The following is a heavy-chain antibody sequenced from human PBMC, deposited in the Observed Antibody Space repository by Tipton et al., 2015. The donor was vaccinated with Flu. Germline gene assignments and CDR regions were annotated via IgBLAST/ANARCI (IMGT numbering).Heavy chain of an antibody. Sequence: VQLVQSGGEVKKPGESLKISCKGSGYSFTNYWIGWVRQMPGKGLEWMAIINPVDSDTRYSPSFEGQVSISADKSISTAYLQWSSLQASDIAMYYCVRRGNTNGWFDFWGQGTLPTVSS. CDR1: GYSFTNYW. J-gene: IGHJ4*02. CDR2: INPVDSDT. V-gene: IGHV5-51*03. CDR3: VRRGNTNGWFDF. D-gene: IGHD6-19*01.